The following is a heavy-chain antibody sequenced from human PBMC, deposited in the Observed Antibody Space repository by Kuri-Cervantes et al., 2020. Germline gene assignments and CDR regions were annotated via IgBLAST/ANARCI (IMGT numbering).Heavy chain of an antibody. CDR2: IYSSGHT. D-gene: IGHD3-22*01. Sequence: ESLKISCAVYGGSFSGYYWSWVRQSPGQGLEWIGYIYSSGHTNYNPSLKSRVSISLNTSKKQFSLSLNSVTAADTAVYYCARGGHLDGSGYYRGDSWGQGILVTVSS. CDR1: GGSFSGYY. CDR3: ARGGHLDGSGYYRGDS. J-gene: IGHJ4*02. V-gene: IGHV4-59*01.